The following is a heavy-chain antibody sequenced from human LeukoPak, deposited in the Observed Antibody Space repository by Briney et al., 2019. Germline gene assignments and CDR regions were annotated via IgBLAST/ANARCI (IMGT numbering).Heavy chain of an antibody. CDR3: ARQGYYDFWSGYYVPGRDV. V-gene: IGHV4-30-2*01. CDR1: GGSISSGGYS. CDR2: IYHSGST. Sequence: PSQTPSLTCAVSGGSISSGGYSWSWIRQPPGKGLEWIGYIYHSGSTYYNPSLKSRVTISVDRSKNQFSLKLSSVTAADTAVYYRARQGYYDFWSGYYVPGRDVWGKGTTVTVSS. D-gene: IGHD3-3*01. J-gene: IGHJ6*04.